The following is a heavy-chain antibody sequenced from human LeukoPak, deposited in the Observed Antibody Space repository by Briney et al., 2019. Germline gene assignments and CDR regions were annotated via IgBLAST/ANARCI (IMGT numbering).Heavy chain of an antibody. D-gene: IGHD2-2*02. CDR1: GYTFTSYD. CDR3: AKGNSGVPAAIRFVWHAPGNWFDP. CDR2: MNPNSGNT. V-gene: IGHV1-8*01. Sequence: GASVKVSCKASGYTFTSYDINWVRQATGQGLEWMGWMNPNSGNTGYVQKFQGRVTMTRNTSISTAYMELSSLRSEDTAVYYCAKGNSGVPAAIRFVWHAPGNWFDPWGQGTLVTVSS. J-gene: IGHJ5*02.